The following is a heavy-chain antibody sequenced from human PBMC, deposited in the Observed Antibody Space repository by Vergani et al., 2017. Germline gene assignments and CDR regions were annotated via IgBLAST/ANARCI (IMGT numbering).Heavy chain of an antibody. CDR3: ARDIRSIAAAGYYYYYYMDV. Sequence: QVQLQESGPGLVKPSQTLSLSCSVSGGSISSGDYYWTWIRQPAGKGLQYLGRIYTSGSTNYNPSLRSRLSMSRDTSKNQFSLKLSSVTAADTAVYYCARDIRSIAAAGYYYYYYMDVWGIGTTVTVSS. D-gene: IGHD6-13*01. J-gene: IGHJ6*03. CDR1: GGSISSGDYY. V-gene: IGHV4-61*02. CDR2: IYTSGST.